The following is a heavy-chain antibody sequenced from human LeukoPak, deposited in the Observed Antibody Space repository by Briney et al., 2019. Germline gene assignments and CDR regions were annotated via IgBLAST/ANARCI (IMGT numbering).Heavy chain of an antibody. Sequence: GGSLRLSCAASGFTFSNYGMHWVRQAPGKGLEWVAVISYDESDKYYADSVKGRFTISRDNAKNSLYLQMNSLRAEDTAVYYCARARTYYYDSSGYYYLDYWGQGTLVTVSS. D-gene: IGHD3-22*01. J-gene: IGHJ4*02. CDR1: GFTFSNYG. CDR3: ARARTYYYDSSGYYYLDY. V-gene: IGHV3-30*03. CDR2: ISYDESDK.